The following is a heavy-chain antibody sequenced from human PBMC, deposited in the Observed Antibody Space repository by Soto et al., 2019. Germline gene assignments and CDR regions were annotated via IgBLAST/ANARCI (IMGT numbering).Heavy chain of an antibody. CDR2: IIPIFGTA. D-gene: IGHD3-3*01. Sequence: SVKVCCKASGGTFSSYAISWVRQAPGQGLEWMGGIIPIFGTANYAQKFQGRVTITADESTSTAYMELSSLRSEDTAVYYCATGYDFWSGYSNYYYYGMDVWGQGTTVTVS. CDR3: ATGYDFWSGYSNYYYYGMDV. CDR1: GGTFSSYA. V-gene: IGHV1-69*13. J-gene: IGHJ6*02.